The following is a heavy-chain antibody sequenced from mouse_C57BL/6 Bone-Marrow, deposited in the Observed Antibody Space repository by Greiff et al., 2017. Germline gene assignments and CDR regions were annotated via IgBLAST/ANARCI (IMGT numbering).Heavy chain of an antibody. CDR1: GYTFTSYW. D-gene: IGHD3-3*01. V-gene: IGHV1-59*01. J-gene: IGHJ3*01. CDR3: ARGEGKKPEGFAY. Sequence: VQLQQPGAELVRPGTSVKLSCKASGYTFTSYWMHWVKQRPGQGLEWIGVIDPSDSYTNYNQKFKGKATLTVDTSSSTAYMQLSSLTSEDSAVYYCARGEGKKPEGFAYWGQGTLVTVSA. CDR2: IDPSDSYT.